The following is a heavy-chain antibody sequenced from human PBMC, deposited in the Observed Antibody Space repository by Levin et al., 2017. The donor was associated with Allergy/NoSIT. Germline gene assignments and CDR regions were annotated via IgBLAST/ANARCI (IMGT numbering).Heavy chain of an antibody. CDR2: ISYDGSNK. D-gene: IGHD3-10*01. CDR1: GFTFSSYG. J-gene: IGHJ4*02. CDR3: AKDARLRLGDHTLLYYFDY. V-gene: IGHV3-30*18. Sequence: GESLKISCAASGFTFSSYGMHWVRQAPGKGLEWVAVISYDGSNKYYADSVKGRFTISRDNSKNTLYLQMNSLRAEDTAVYYCAKDARLRLGDHTLLYYFDYWGQGTLVTVSS.